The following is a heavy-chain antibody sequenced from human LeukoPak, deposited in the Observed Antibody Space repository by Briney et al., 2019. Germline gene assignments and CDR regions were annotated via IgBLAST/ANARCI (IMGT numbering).Heavy chain of an antibody. D-gene: IGHD2-15*01. CDR1: GGSISSGSYY. CDR3: ARGAPVVGFDY. CDR2: IYTSGST. V-gene: IGHV4-61*02. Sequence: SQTLSLTCTVSGGSISSGSYYWSWIRQPAGKGLEWIGRIYTSGSTNYNPSLKSRVTISVDTSKNQFSLKLSSVTAADTAVYYCARGAPVVGFDYWGQGTLVTVSS. J-gene: IGHJ4*02.